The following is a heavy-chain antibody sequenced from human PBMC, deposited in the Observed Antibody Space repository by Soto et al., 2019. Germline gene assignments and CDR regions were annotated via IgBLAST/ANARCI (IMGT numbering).Heavy chain of an antibody. D-gene: IGHD4-17*01. J-gene: IGHJ4*02. CDR1: GGSISSFY. CDR2: IHSSGNT. V-gene: IGHV4-59*01. Sequence: PSETLSLTCTVSGGSISSFYWSWIRQFPGKGLQWIGYIHSSGNTNYNPSLKSRATISADASKNQFSLTLSSVTAADTAVYYCATENNNGATGYYLDYWGQGTLVTVSS. CDR3: ATENNNGATGYYLDY.